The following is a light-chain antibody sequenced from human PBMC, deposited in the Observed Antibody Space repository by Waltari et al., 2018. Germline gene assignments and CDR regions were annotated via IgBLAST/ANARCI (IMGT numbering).Light chain of an antibody. CDR2: AAS. CDR1: QSISNF. V-gene: IGKV1-39*01. CDR3: QQRLNTPPT. J-gene: IGKJ5*01. Sequence: DIQMTQSPSSLSASVGDRVTITCRTSQSISNFLNWYQQKSGKAPKLLISAASSLQSGVSSRFSGRGSETEFTLTINNLQPEDFATYYCQQRLNTPPTFGQGSRLDIK.